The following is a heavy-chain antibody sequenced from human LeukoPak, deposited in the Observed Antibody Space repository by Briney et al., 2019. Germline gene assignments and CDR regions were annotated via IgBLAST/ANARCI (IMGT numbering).Heavy chain of an antibody. V-gene: IGHV3-53*01. J-gene: IGHJ5*02. CDR1: GFTVSSNY. CDR3: ARDRGNYYDSSGSSNWFDP. Sequence: GGSLRLSCAASGFTVSSNYMSWVRQAPGKGLEWVSVIYSGGSTYYADSVKGRFTISRDNSKNTLYLQMNSLRAEDTAVYYCARDRGNYYDSSGSSNWFDPWGQGTLVTVSS. CDR2: IYSGGST. D-gene: IGHD3-22*01.